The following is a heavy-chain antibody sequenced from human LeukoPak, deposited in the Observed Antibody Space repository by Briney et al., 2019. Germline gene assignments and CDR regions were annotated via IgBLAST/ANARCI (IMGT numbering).Heavy chain of an antibody. J-gene: IGHJ4*02. Sequence: GSLRLSCVASGFTFSSFWMSWIRQPPGKGLEWIGYIYHSGSTDYNPFLKSRVTISVDTSKSQFSLKLTSVTAADTAVYYCATLTTVVTAYYFDHWGQGTLVTVSS. V-gene: IGHV4-4*09. D-gene: IGHD4-23*01. CDR2: IYHSGST. CDR3: ATLTTVVTAYYFDH. CDR1: GFTFSSFW.